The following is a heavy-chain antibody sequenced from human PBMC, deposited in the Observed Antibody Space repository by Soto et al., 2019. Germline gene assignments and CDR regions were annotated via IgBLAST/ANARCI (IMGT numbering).Heavy chain of an antibody. CDR1: GFTFSSYA. CDR2: ISGSGGST. V-gene: IGHV3-23*01. D-gene: IGHD2-2*01. J-gene: IGHJ5*02. CDR3: ANVIVVVPAAIDVDWFDP. Sequence: EVQLLESGGGLVQPGGSLRLSCAASGFTFSSYAMSWVRQAPGKGLEWVSAISGSGGSTYYADSVKGQFTISRDNSKNTLYLQMNSLRAEDTAVYYCANVIVVVPAAIDVDWFDPWGQGTLVTVSS.